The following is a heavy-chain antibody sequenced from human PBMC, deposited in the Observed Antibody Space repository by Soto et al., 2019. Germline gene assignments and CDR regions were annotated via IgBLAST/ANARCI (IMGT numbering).Heavy chain of an antibody. D-gene: IGHD1-26*01. Sequence: GGSLRLSCAASGFTFSSYAMSWVRQAPGKGLEWVSAISGSGGSTYYADSVKGRFTISRDNSKNTLYLQMNSLRAEDTAVYYCAKDGLGSGSYYLDYWGQGTLVTVSS. CDR2: ISGSGGST. V-gene: IGHV3-23*01. CDR3: AKDGLGSGSYYLDY. CDR1: GFTFSSYA. J-gene: IGHJ4*02.